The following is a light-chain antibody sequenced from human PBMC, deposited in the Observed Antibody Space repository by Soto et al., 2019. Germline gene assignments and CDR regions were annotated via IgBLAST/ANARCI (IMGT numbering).Light chain of an antibody. CDR3: QQLNSYSFT. J-gene: IGKJ3*01. Sequence: DIQLTQSPSFLSASVGDRVTITCRASQGISSYLAWYQQKPGKAPKLLIYAASTLQSGVPSRFSGSGSETALTLTISSLQPEDFATYYCQQLNSYSFTFGPGNKVDIK. CDR2: AAS. CDR1: QGISSY. V-gene: IGKV1-9*01.